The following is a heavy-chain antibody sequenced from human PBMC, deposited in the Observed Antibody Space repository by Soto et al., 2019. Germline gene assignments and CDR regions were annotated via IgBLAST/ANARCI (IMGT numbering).Heavy chain of an antibody. V-gene: IGHV4-31*03. CDR2: IYYSGST. J-gene: IGHJ4*02. CDR1: GGSISSGGYY. D-gene: IGHD4-17*01. Sequence: PSETLSLTCTVSGGSISSGGYYWSWIRQHPGKGLEWIGYIYYSGSTYYNPSLKSRVTISVDTSKNQFSLKLSSVTAADTAVYYCARDAPTVTGRCFDYWGQGTLVTVSS. CDR3: ARDAPTVTGRCFDY.